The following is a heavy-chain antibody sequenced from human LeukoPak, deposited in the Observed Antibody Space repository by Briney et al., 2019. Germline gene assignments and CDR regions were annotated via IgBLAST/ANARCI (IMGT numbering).Heavy chain of an antibody. D-gene: IGHD3-16*01. CDR1: GFTFSNYP. Sequence: GGSLRLSCSASGFTFSNYPIHWVRQAPGKGLEWVAVVSFDGSLKYYADSVMGRFTLSRDNSKNTLFLHMNSLIPEDTAVYYCAKGDLYVGFDYWGQGTLVTVSS. V-gene: IGHV3-30*04. CDR3: AKGDLYVGFDY. J-gene: IGHJ4*02. CDR2: VSFDGSLK.